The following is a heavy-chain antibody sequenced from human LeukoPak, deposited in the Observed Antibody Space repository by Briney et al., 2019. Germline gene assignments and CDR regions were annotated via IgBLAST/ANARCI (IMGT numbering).Heavy chain of an antibody. CDR2: ISAYNGNT. D-gene: IGHD1-26*01. J-gene: IGHJ4*02. CDR1: GYTFTSYG. CDR3: ARDSAEWELRFGYFDY. Sequence: ASVKVSCKASGYTFTSYGISWVRQAPGQGLDWMGWISAYNGNTNYAQKLQGRVTMTTDTSTSTAYMELRSLRSDDTAVYYCARDSAEWELRFGYFDYWGQGTLVTVSS. V-gene: IGHV1-18*01.